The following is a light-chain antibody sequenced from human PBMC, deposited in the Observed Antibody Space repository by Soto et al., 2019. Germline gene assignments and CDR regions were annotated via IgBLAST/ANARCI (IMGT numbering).Light chain of an antibody. J-gene: IGKJ2*01. CDR1: QRISRW. CDR3: QQYYSYSYT. V-gene: IGKV1-5*03. Sequence: DIQMTQSPSTLSASVGDRVTITCRASQRISRWLAWYQQKPGKAPKLLIYKASSLESGVPSRFSGSGSGTEFTLTISSLQPDDFATYFCQQYYSYSYTFGQGTKLEIK. CDR2: KAS.